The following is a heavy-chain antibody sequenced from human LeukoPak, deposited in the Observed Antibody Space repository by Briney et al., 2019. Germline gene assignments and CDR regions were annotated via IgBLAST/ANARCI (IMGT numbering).Heavy chain of an antibody. CDR2: INPNSGGT. D-gene: IGHD3-10*01. CDR3: ARAGYYGSGKTSLAADNNWFDP. CDR1: GYTFTSYA. J-gene: IGHJ5*02. Sequence: GASVTVSCKASGYTFTSYAMNWVRQAPGQGLEWMGWINPNSGGTNYAQKFQGRVTMTRDTSISTAYMELSRLRSDDTAVYYCARAGYYGSGKTSLAADNNWFDPWGQGTLVTVSS. V-gene: IGHV1-2*02.